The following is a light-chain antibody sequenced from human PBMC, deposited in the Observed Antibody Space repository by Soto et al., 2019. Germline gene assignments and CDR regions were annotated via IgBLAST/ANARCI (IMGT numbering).Light chain of an antibody. Sequence: EIGVTQSPGTLSLSPREKATLSCRASQSVSSSYLAWYQQKPGQAPRLLIYGASSRATGIPDRFSGSGSGTDFTLTISRLEPEDFAVYYCQQYGSSPRTFGQGTKVDIK. J-gene: IGKJ1*01. CDR3: QQYGSSPRT. V-gene: IGKV3-20*01. CDR1: QSVSSSY. CDR2: GAS.